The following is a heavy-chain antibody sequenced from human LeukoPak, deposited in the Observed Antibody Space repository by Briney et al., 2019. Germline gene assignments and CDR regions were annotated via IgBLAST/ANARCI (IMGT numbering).Heavy chain of an antibody. D-gene: IGHD5-18*01. J-gene: IGHJ2*01. V-gene: IGHV1-69*04. Sequence: SVKVSCKASGGTFSSYAISWVRQAPGQGLEWMGRIIPILGIANYAQKFQGRVTITADKSTSTAYMELSSLRSEDTAVYYCARHGTAMANRYFDLWGRGTLVTVSS. CDR2: IIPILGIA. CDR1: GGTFSSYA. CDR3: ARHGTAMANRYFDL.